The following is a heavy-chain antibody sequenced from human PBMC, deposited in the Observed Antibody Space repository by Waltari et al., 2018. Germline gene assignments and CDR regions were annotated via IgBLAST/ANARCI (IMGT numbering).Heavy chain of an antibody. J-gene: IGHJ4*02. CDR3: AREGDIVVVPAARFDY. CDR1: GGTFSSSA. Sequence: QVQLVQSGAEVKKPGSSVKVSCKASGGTFSSSAISWVRQAPGQGLEWMGRIIPIFGTANYAQKFQGRVTITADKSTSTAYMELSSLRSEDTAVYYCAREGDIVVVPAARFDYWGQGTLVTVSS. CDR2: IIPIFGTA. V-gene: IGHV1-69*08. D-gene: IGHD2-2*01.